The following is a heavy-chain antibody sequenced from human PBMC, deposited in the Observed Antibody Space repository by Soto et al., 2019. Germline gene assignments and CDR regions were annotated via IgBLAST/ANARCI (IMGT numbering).Heavy chain of an antibody. J-gene: IGHJ4*02. Sequence: EVKLLEAGGALVQPGGSLRLSCEASGFTFIDHDMSWVRQAPGKGLEWVSSITVGGAQKDYGQSVKGRFTISRDNSNGTLFLEMESLQVEDTAIYFCTRMPGGGWQRFFDYWGQGTVVTVSS. CDR2: ITVGGAQK. D-gene: IGHD5-12*01. CDR1: GFTFIDHD. V-gene: IGHV3-23*01. CDR3: TRMPGGGWQRFFDY.